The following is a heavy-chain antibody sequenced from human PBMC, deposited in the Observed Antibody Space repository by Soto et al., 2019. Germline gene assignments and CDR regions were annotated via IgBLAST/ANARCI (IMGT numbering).Heavy chain of an antibody. J-gene: IGHJ6*02. D-gene: IGHD2-21*02. V-gene: IGHV1-69*05. Sequence: QVQLVQSGAEVKKPGSSVKVSCKASGGTFSSYPISWVRQAPGQGLEYMGGTIPIFNTTNYAQKFQGRVTTTTDETTTTDYMDLTNLRSDDTAIYDCGRGSPKVTANYYYYAMDVWGQGTTVTVSS. CDR1: GGTFSSYP. CDR2: TIPIFNTT. CDR3: GRGSPKVTANYYYYAMDV.